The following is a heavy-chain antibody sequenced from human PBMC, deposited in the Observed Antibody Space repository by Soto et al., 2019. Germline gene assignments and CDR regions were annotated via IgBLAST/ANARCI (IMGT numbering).Heavy chain of an antibody. J-gene: IGHJ4*02. CDR1: GFTFSSYG. CDR3: ARDRLIAVAGLFDY. Sequence: GGSLRLSCAASGFTFSSYGMHWVRQAPGKGLEWVAVIWYDGSNKYYADSVKGRFTISRDNSKNTLYLQMNSLRAEDTAVYYCARDRLIAVAGLFDYWGQGTLVTVSS. CDR2: IWYDGSNK. V-gene: IGHV3-33*01. D-gene: IGHD6-19*01.